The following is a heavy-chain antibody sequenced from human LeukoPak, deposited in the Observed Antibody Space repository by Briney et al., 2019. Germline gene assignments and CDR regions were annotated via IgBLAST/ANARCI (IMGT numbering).Heavy chain of an antibody. CDR2: ISGSSSYI. Sequence: GGSLRLSCAASGFTFSSYSMNWVRQAPGKGLEWVSSISGSSSYIYYADSVKGRFAISRDNAKNSLFLQMNGLRAEDTAVYYCARFEWEWELNYWGQGTLVTVSS. V-gene: IGHV3-21*04. J-gene: IGHJ4*02. CDR3: ARFEWEWELNY. CDR1: GFTFSSYS. D-gene: IGHD1-26*01.